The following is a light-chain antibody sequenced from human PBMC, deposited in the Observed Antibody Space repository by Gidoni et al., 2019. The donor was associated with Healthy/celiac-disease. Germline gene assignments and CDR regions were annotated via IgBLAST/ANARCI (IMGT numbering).Light chain of an antibody. CDR1: RSNIGAGYA. CDR3: QSYDSSLSGVV. Sequence: QSVLTQPPSVSPAPGQRVTISCTGSRSNIGAGYAVPWYQQPPGTAPKLRIYGNSTRPSGAPDRFSGSKSGTSAALAITGLQAEEEADYYCQSYDSSLSGVVFGGGTKLTVL. CDR2: GNS. J-gene: IGLJ2*01. V-gene: IGLV1-40*01.